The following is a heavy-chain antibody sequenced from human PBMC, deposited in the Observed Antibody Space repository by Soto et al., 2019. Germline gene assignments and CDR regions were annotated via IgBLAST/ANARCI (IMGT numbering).Heavy chain of an antibody. D-gene: IGHD5-18*01. CDR3: ASSCGSSYGNHFAY. Sequence: QVQLVQSGAEVKKPGSSVKVSCKASGGTFSSYAISWVRQAPGQGLEWMGGVIPIFGTANYAQKFQGRVTITAAHSTTTAYMELSRLRSADTAVYYCASSCGSSYGNHFAYWGQGTLVTVSS. V-gene: IGHV1-69*01. CDR1: GGTFSSYA. CDR2: VIPIFGTA. J-gene: IGHJ4*02.